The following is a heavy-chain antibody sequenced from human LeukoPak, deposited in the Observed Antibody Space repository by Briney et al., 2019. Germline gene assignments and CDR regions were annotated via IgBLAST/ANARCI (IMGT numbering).Heavy chain of an antibody. D-gene: IGHD4-17*01. V-gene: IGHV4-61*01. CDR1: GGSVSSGPYY. J-gene: IGHJ1*01. CDR2: IYHSGNT. Sequence: PSETLSLTCTVSGGSVSSGPYYWSWIRQPPGKGLEWIGYIYHSGNTNYNPSLKSRATISVDRSKNQFSLKLSSVTAADTAVYYCARDGGSYSDIAEYFQHWGQGTLVTVSS. CDR3: ARDGGSYSDIAEYFQH.